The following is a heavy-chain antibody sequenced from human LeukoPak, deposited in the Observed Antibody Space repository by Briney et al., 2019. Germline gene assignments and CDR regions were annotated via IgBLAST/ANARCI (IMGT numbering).Heavy chain of an antibody. CDR3: ARDGANDLFKGGAYFLD. D-gene: IGHD4/OR15-4a*01. J-gene: IGHJ1*01. CDR1: GFTFSTNA. CDR2: ISFDGSSD. V-gene: IGHV3-30-3*01. Sequence: GGSLRLSCSASGFTFSTNAMHRDRQAPGQGREWMAVISFDGSSDTYADPVEGRFTISRDNSKNTLYLQMNSLRNDDTAVYYCARDGANDLFKGGAYFLDWGQGALVTVSS.